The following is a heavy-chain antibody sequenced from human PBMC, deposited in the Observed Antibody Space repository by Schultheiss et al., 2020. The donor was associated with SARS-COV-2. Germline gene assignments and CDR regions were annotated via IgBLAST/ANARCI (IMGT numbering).Heavy chain of an antibody. V-gene: IGHV3-21*01. Sequence: GGSLRLSCAASGFTFSSYSMNWVRQAPGKGLEWVSSISSSSSYIYYADSVKGRFTISRDNAKNSLYLQMNSLRAEDTAVYYCASISDRYCSGGSCYSRDYWGQGTLVTVSS. CDR1: GFTFSSYS. CDR3: ASISDRYCSGGSCYSRDY. CDR2: ISSSSSYI. D-gene: IGHD2-15*01. J-gene: IGHJ4*02.